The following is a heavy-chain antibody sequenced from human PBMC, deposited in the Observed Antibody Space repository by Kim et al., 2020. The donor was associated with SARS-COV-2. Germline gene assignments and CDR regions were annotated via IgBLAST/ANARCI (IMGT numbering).Heavy chain of an antibody. CDR3: ARHRKDIVVVVAGSFDY. Sequence: LKSRVTISVDTSKNQFSLKRSSVTAADTAVYYCARHRKDIVVVVAGSFDYWGQGTLVTVSS. V-gene: IGHV4-39*01. J-gene: IGHJ4*02. D-gene: IGHD2-15*01.